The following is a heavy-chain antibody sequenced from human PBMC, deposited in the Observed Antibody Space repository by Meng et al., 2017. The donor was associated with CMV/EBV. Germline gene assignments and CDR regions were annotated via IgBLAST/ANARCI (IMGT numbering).Heavy chain of an antibody. J-gene: IGHJ5*02. D-gene: IGHD2-2*01. V-gene: IGHV1-69*05. CDR1: GGTFSSYA. CDR3: ASGPERWYQPRRNWFDP. Sequence: SVKVSYKASGGTFSSYAISWVRQAPGQGLEWMGGIIPIFGTANYAQKFQGRVTITTDESTSTAYMELSSLRSEDTAVYYCASGPERWYQPRRNWFDPWGQGTLVTVSS. CDR2: IIPIFGTA.